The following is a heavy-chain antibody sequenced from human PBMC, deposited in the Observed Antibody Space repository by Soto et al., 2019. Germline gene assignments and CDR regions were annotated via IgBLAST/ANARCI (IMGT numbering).Heavy chain of an antibody. CDR3: ARDIVVVVAATEATSGFDS. J-gene: IGHJ4*02. CDR2: IKQDGSEK. D-gene: IGHD2-15*01. Sequence: PGGSLGLACAASGFTFSSFWMSWVRQAPGKGLEWVANIKQDGSEKFYVDSVKGRFTISRDNAKNSLYLQMNSLRAEDTAVYYCARDIVVVVAATEATSGFDSWGQGTLVTVSS. V-gene: IGHV3-7*01. CDR1: GFTFSSFW.